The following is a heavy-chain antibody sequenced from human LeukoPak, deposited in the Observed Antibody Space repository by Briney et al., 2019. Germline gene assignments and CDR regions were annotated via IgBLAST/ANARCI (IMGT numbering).Heavy chain of an antibody. CDR2: ISADGGST. CDR1: GLNFYDSA. V-gene: IGHV3-43*02. CDR3: AKESGKFDY. J-gene: IGHJ4*02. Sequence: GGSLRLSCVASGLNFYDSAMHWVRQAPGKGLEWVSLISADGGSTFSADSVKGRFRISRDNSKNSLYLQMNSLRSEDTAMYYCAKESGKFDYWGQGTLVAVSS.